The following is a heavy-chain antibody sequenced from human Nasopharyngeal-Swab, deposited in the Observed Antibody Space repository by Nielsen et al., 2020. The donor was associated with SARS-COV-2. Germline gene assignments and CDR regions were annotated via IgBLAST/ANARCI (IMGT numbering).Heavy chain of an antibody. Sequence: WIRQPPGKGLEWVAVIWYDGSNKYYADSVKGRFTISRDNSKNTLYLQMNNLRAEDTAVYYCAKDKPVVPAAFVPNAFDIWGQGTMVTVSS. J-gene: IGHJ3*02. D-gene: IGHD2-2*01. V-gene: IGHV3-33*06. CDR3: AKDKPVVPAAFVPNAFDI. CDR2: IWYDGSNK.